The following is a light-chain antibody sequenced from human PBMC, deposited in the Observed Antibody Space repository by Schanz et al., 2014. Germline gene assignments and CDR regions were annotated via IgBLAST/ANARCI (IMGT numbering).Light chain of an antibody. CDR1: QSVNSY. Sequence: EIVLTQSPVTLSLYPGERATLSCRASQSVNSYLAWYQQKPGLAPRLLIYDASSRATGIPDRFSGSGSGTDFTLTISRLEPEDFAVYYCQQYGSSPCTFGQGTKLEIK. CDR2: DAS. J-gene: IGKJ2*02. CDR3: QQYGSSPCT. V-gene: IGKV3-20*01.